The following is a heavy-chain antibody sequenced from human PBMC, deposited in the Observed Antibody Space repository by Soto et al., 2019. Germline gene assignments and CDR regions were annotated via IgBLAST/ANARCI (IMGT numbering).Heavy chain of an antibody. CDR2: LYYSGST. Sequence: PSETLSLTCTVFGGSVSSGDYYWTWIRQPPGKGREWIGYLYYSGSTNYSPSLKSRVTISVDTSKNQFSLKLSSVTAADTAVYYCARSRYSGTYYPDYWGQGTLVTVS. J-gene: IGHJ4*02. D-gene: IGHD1-26*01. CDR3: ARSRYSGTYYPDY. V-gene: IGHV4-61*08. CDR1: GGSVSSGDYY.